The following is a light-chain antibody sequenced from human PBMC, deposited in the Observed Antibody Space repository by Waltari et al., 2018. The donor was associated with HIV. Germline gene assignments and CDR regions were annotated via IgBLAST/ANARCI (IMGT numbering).Light chain of an antibody. Sequence: EIVLPQSPGTLSLSPGERAPLSCRASQSVSSSYLAWYQQKPGQAPRLLIYGASSRATGIPDRFSGSGSGTDFTLTISRLDPEDFAVYYCQQYDSSLITFGQGTRLEIK. J-gene: IGKJ5*01. CDR3: QQYDSSLIT. V-gene: IGKV3-20*01. CDR1: QSVSSSY. CDR2: GAS.